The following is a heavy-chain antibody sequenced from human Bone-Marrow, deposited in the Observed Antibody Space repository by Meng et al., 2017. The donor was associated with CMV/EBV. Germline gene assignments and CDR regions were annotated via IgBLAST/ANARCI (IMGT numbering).Heavy chain of an antibody. Sequence: SETLPLTCRVSGGSLSGRSYYWTWIRQPPGKGLAWIGDIYYSGSTNYNPSLKSRVTISVDPSKNQFSLKLSSVTASDTAVYYCARDYYDSPPYRWFDPWGQGTLVTFSS. CDR1: GGSLSGRSYY. D-gene: IGHD3-22*01. CDR3: ARDYYDSPPYRWFDP. J-gene: IGHJ5*02. V-gene: IGHV4-61*01. CDR2: IYYSGST.